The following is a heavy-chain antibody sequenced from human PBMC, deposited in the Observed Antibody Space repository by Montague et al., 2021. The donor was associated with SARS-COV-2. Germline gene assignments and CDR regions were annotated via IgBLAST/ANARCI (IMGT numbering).Heavy chain of an antibody. J-gene: IGHJ3*01. CDR3: ARPASGIGNAFDV. CDR1: GGSIRSSSYY. D-gene: IGHD3-10*01. V-gene: IGHV4-39*01. CDR2: IYYSGST. Sequence: SETLSLTCTVSGGSIRSSSYYWGWIRQPPGKGLEWIGNIYYSGSTYYNPSLKSRVTISVDTLKDQFSLNLNSVTVADTAIYFCARPASGIGNAFDVWGQGTMVNVSS.